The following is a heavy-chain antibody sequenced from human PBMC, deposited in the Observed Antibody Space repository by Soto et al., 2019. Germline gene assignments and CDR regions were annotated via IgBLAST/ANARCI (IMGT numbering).Heavy chain of an antibody. D-gene: IGHD4-17*01. J-gene: IGHJ4*02. V-gene: IGHV3-7*01. CDR3: ARDTYGDNEHVLDH. CDR1: GFTFGRHW. Sequence: EVQVVASGGGLVQPGGSLRLSCAGSGFTFGRHWMTWFRQAPGKGLEWVANIKEDGSEIYYVDSVKGRFTISRDNAKNSVYLQMNSLRAEYTALYYGARDTYGDNEHVLDHWGQGTLVTVAS. CDR2: IKEDGSEI.